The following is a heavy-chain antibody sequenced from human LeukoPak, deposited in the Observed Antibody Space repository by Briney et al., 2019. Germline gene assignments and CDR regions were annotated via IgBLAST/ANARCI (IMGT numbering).Heavy chain of an antibody. V-gene: IGHV3-48*04. J-gene: IGHJ4*02. CDR1: VITFSDDS. CDR3: ARDPYYSNHLDF. CDR2: ISPASKTI. Sequence: GGSLRLSCAASVITFSDDSMNWVRQAPGSGLEWVAYISPASKTIKYADSVKGRFTISRDNAKKSLYLQMKSLRAEDTAVYYCARDPYYSNHLDFLGQGTLVTVSS. D-gene: IGHD4-11*01.